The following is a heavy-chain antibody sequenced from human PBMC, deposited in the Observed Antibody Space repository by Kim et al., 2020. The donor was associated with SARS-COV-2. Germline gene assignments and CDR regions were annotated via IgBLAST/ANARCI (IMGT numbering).Heavy chain of an antibody. CDR3: AGGQLTNWGFDY. D-gene: IGHD1-1*01. J-gene: IGHJ4*02. V-gene: IGHV3-48*02. Sequence: YYAESVKRRFTISRDHAKNSLYLQMNSLVDEDTAVYYCAGGQLTNWGFDYWGQGTLVTVSS.